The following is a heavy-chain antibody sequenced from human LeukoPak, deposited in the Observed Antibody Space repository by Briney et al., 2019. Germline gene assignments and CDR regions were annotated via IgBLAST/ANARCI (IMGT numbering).Heavy chain of an antibody. CDR1: EFTFSSYS. CDR3: AKNQVPAAPFDH. CDR2: ISSSSNI. J-gene: IGHJ4*02. D-gene: IGHD2-2*01. Sequence: PGGSLRLSCAASEFTFSSYSMNWVRQAPGKGLEWVSSISSSSNIYYADSVKGRFAVSRDNAKNEMYLQMNSLRAEDTAVYYCAKNQVPAAPFDHWGQGTLVTVSS. V-gene: IGHV3-21*04.